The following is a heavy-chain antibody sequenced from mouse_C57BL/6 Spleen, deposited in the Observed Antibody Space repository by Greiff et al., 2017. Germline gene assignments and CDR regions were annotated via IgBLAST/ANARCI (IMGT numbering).Heavy chain of an antibody. D-gene: IGHD1-1*01. J-gene: IGHJ1*03. CDR3: TGDYGSSYDWYFDV. Sequence: VQLQQSGAELVRPGASVKLSCTASGFNITDDYMHWVKQRPEQGLEWIGWIDPENGDTEYASKFQGKATITADTSSNTAYLQLSSLTSEATAVYYCTGDYGSSYDWYFDVWGTGTTVTVSS. CDR1: GFNITDDY. V-gene: IGHV14-4*01. CDR2: IDPENGDT.